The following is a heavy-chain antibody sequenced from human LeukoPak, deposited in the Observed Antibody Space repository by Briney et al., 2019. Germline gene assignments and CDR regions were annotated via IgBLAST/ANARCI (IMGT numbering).Heavy chain of an antibody. V-gene: IGHV5-51*01. Sequence: GESLDISCKGSGYSFICYWIGWVRQMPGKGLEWMGIIYPGDSDTTYSPSFQGQVTISADKSLNTAYLQWRSLKASDTAMYYCARSFAHVERYYFDYWGQGTLVSVSS. D-gene: IGHD1-1*01. CDR2: IYPGDSDT. CDR1: GYSFICYW. CDR3: ARSFAHVERYYFDY. J-gene: IGHJ4*02.